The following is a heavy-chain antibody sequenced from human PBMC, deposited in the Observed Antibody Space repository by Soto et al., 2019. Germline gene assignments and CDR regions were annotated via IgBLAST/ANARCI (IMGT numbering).Heavy chain of an antibody. CDR2: ISSSGSTI. J-gene: IGHJ4*02. CDR3: ARGRAHSSSEYRPDY. V-gene: IGHV3-48*03. CDR1: GFTFSSYE. Sequence: EVQLVESGGGLVQPGGSLRLSCAASGFTFSSYEMNWVGQAPGKGLEWVSYISSSGSTIYYADSVKGRFTISRDNAKNSLYLQMNSLRAEDTAVYYCARGRAHSSSEYRPDYWGQGTLVTVSS. D-gene: IGHD6-6*01.